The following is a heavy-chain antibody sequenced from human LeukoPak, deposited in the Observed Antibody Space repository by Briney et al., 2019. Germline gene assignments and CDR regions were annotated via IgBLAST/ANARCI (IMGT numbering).Heavy chain of an antibody. CDR2: IYYSGST. CDR3: ASAMGSGRGPNDAFDI. D-gene: IGHD3-10*01. Sequence: PSETLSLTCTVSGGSISSYYWSWIRQPPGKGLEWIGYIYYSGSTNYNPSLKSRVTISVDTSKNQFSLKLSSVTAADTAVYYCASAMGSGRGPNDAFDIWGQGTMVTVSS. V-gene: IGHV4-59*01. J-gene: IGHJ3*02. CDR1: GGSISSYY.